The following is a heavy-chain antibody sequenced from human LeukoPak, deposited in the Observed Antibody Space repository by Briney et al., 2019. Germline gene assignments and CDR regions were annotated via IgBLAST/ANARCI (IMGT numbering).Heavy chain of an antibody. CDR1: GDSIDPYS. Sequence: PSETLSLTCTISGDSIDPYSWSWIRQPPGKGLEWIGYISHIGTIKYNTSLMSRVSMGLDKPNNEFSLSLRPVTATDTALYFCARHQGSTVFNYWGRGVPVIVSS. CDR3: ARHQGSTVFNY. J-gene: IGHJ1*01. D-gene: IGHD5/OR15-5a*01. CDR2: ISHIGTI. V-gene: IGHV4-59*08.